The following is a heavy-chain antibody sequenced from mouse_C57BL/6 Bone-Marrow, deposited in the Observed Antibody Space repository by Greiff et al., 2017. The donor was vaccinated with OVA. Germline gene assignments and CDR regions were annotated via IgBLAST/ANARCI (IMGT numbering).Heavy chain of an antibody. D-gene: IGHD2-1*01. J-gene: IGHJ3*01. Sequence: VQRVESGPGLVAPSQSLSITCTVSGFSLTSYGVDWVRQSPGTGLEWLGVIWGVGSTNYNSALKSRLSISKDNSKSQVFLKMNSLQTDDTAMYYCASGYYGNRFAYWGQGTLVTVSA. CDR1: GFSLTSYG. CDR3: ASGYYGNRFAY. CDR2: IWGVGST. V-gene: IGHV2-6*01.